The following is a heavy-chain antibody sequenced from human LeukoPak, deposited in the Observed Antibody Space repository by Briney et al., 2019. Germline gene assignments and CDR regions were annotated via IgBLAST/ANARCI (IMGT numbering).Heavy chain of an antibody. V-gene: IGHV4-39*07. J-gene: IGHJ4*02. Sequence: PSETLSLTCTVSGGSISSSSYYWGWIRQPPGKGLEWIGSIYYSGSTYYNSSLKSRVTISVDTSKNQFSLKLSSVTAADTAVYYCARVGPMGAVAALDFDYWGQGTLVTVSS. CDR3: ARVGPMGAVAALDFDY. D-gene: IGHD6-19*01. CDR2: IYYSGST. CDR1: GGSISSSSYY.